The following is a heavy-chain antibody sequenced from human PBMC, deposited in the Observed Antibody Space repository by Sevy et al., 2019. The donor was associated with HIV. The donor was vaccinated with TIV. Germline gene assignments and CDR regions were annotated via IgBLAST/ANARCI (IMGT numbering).Heavy chain of an antibody. CDR2: IIPIFGTA. CDR3: ASLDDEVVRLVKYYFDY. Sequence: ASVKVSCKASGGTFSSYAISWVRQAPGQGLEWMGGIIPIFGTANYAQKFQGRVTITAEKSTSTAYLELSSLRSEDTAVYSCASLDDEVVRLVKYYFDYWGQGTLVTVSS. J-gene: IGHJ4*02. CDR1: GGTFSSYA. V-gene: IGHV1-69*06. D-gene: IGHD2-15*01.